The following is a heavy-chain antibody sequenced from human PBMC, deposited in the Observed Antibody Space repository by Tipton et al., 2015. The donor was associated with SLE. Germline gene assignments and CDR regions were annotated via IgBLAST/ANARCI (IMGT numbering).Heavy chain of an antibody. CDR3: VRHTVAGWYFDL. D-gene: IGHD2-15*01. V-gene: IGHV4-39*07. J-gene: IGHJ2*01. CDR2: IYYSGST. Sequence: TLSLTCTVSGGSISSYYWGWIRQPPGKGLEWIGSIYYSGSTYYNPSLKSRVTISVDTSKNQFSLKLSSVTAADTAVYYCVRHTVAGWYFDLWGRGTLVTVSS. CDR1: GGSISSYY.